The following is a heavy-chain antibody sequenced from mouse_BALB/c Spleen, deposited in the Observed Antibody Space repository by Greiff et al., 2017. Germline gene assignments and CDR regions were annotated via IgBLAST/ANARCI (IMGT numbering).Heavy chain of an antibody. CDR1: GFTFSSYA. Sequence: EVQLVESGGGLVKPGGSLKLSCAASGFTFSSYAMSWVRQSPEKRLEWVAEISSGGSYTYYPDTVTGRFTISRDNAKNTLYLEMSSMRSEDTAMYYCASEGDGYPAECAYWGQGTLVTVSA. D-gene: IGHD2-3*01. CDR3: ASEGDGYPAECAY. CDR2: ISSGGSYT. J-gene: IGHJ3*01. V-gene: IGHV5-9-4*01.